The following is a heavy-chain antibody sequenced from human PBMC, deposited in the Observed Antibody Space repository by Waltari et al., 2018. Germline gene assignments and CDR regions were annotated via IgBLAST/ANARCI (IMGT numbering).Heavy chain of an antibody. V-gene: IGHV4-34*02. CDR1: GGSFSDYS. CDR3: ARVNDYYDTNGAFFDI. CDR2: INHRGTP. Sequence: QVQLQQWGAGLLKPSETLSLTCAVYGGSFSDYSWSWIRQPPGKGLEWVGQINHRGTPNYNPSLKTRVTISVDKSKNQFSLRLSSVTAADTAVYYCARVNDYYDTNGAFFDIWGQGTMVTVSS. J-gene: IGHJ3*02. D-gene: IGHD3-22*01.